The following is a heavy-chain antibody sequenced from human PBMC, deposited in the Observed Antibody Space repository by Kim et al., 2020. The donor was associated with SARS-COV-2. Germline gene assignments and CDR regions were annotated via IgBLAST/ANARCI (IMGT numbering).Heavy chain of an antibody. CDR3: AGDTMGGWLFPRSFYYYGMDV. V-gene: IGHV3-30*04. J-gene: IGHJ6*02. CDR1: GFTFSSYA. CDR2: ISYDGSNK. D-gene: IGHD3-9*01. Sequence: GGSLRLSCAASGFTFSSYAMHWVRQAPGKGLEWVAVISYDGSNKYYADSVKGRFTISRDNSKNTLYLQMNSLRAEDTAVYYCAGDTMGGWLFPRSFYYYGMDVWGQGTTVTVSS.